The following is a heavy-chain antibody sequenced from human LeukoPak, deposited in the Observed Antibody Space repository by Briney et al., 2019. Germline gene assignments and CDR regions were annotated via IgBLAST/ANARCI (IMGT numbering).Heavy chain of an antibody. CDR3: AREHPYYYDSSGTALMAEIKYYFDY. V-gene: IGHV3-21*01. D-gene: IGHD3-22*01. J-gene: IGHJ4*02. CDR1: GITFSSYT. CDR2: ISSSSDYI. Sequence: NPGGSLRLSCAASGITFSSYTMNWVRQAPGKGLEWVSSISSSSDYIYYADSVKGRFTISRDNAKNSLYLQMNSLRAEDTGVYYCAREHPYYYDSSGTALMAEIKYYFDYWGQGTLVTVSS.